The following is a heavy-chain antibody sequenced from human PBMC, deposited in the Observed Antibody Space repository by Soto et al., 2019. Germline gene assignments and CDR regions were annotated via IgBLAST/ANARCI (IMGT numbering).Heavy chain of an antibody. D-gene: IGHD2-2*01. CDR2: IWYDGSNK. Sequence: PGGSLRLSCAASGFTFSSYGMHWVRQAPGKGLEWVAVIWYDGSNKYYADSVKGQFTISRDNSKNTLYLQMNSLRAEDTAVYYCARDVEDCSSTSCLYYYYGMDVWGQGTTVTVSS. CDR3: ARDVEDCSSTSCLYYYYGMDV. J-gene: IGHJ6*02. CDR1: GFTFSSYG. V-gene: IGHV3-33*01.